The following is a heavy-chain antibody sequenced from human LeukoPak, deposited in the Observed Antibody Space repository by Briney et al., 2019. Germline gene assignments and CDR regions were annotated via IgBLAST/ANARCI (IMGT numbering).Heavy chain of an antibody. Sequence: ARRSLRLSCAASGFTFSSYAMHWVRQAPGKGLEWVAVISYDGSNKYYADSVKGRFTISRDNSKNTLYLQMNSLRAEDTAVYYCAREGYYDSSGYYWGQGTLVTVSS. CDR1: GFTFSSYA. D-gene: IGHD3-22*01. CDR3: AREGYYDSSGYY. CDR2: ISYDGSNK. V-gene: IGHV3-30-3*01. J-gene: IGHJ4*02.